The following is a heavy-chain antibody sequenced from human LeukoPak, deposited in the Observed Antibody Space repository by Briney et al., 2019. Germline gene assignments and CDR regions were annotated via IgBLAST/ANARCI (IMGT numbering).Heavy chain of an antibody. CDR2: IYTSGST. D-gene: IGHD3-3*01. CDR1: GGSINSGNYY. V-gene: IGHV4-61*02. CDR3: ARGASYDSDDAFDI. Sequence: SETLSLTCTVSGGSINSGNYYWSWIRQPAGKGLEWIGRIYTSGSTNSHPSLRTRVTIPVDTSRNQFSLKLSSVTAADTAVYYCARGASYDSDDAFDIWGQGTMVTVSS. J-gene: IGHJ3*02.